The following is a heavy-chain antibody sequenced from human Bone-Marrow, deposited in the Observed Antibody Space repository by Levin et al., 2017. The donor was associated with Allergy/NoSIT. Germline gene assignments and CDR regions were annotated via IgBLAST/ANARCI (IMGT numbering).Heavy chain of an antibody. V-gene: IGHV4-34*01. CDR1: GGSFSGYY. Sequence: SETLSLTCAVYGGSFSGYYWSWIRQPPGKGLEWIGEINHSGSTNYNPSLKSRVTISVDTSKNQFSLKLSSVTAADTAVYYCARARYSSGWYPVKPDYFDYWGQGTLVTVSS. D-gene: IGHD6-19*01. CDR2: INHSGST. CDR3: ARARYSSGWYPVKPDYFDY. J-gene: IGHJ4*02.